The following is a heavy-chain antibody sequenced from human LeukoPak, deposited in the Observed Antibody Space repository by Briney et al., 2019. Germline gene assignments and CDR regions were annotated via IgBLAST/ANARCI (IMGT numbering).Heavy chain of an antibody. V-gene: IGHV4-31*03. CDR2: IYYSGST. Sequence: SETLSLTCTVSGGSISSGGYYWSWIRQHPGKGLEWIGYIYYSGSTYYNPSLKSRVTISVDTSKNQFSLKLSSVTAADTAVYYCASNYYGSSSYGMDVWGQGTTVTISS. D-gene: IGHD3-10*01. J-gene: IGHJ6*02. CDR1: GGSISSGGYY. CDR3: ASNYYGSSSYGMDV.